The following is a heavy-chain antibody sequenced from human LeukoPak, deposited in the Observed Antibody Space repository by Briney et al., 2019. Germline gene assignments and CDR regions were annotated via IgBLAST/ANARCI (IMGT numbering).Heavy chain of an antibody. CDR1: GYTFTAYY. J-gene: IGHJ4*02. CDR3: AREWDSSGWYYFDY. Sequence: ASVKVSCKASGYTFTAYYIHWVRQAPGQGLEWMGWINPNSGGTNYAQKFQGRVTITRDMSTSTVYMELSSLRSEDTAVYYCAREWDSSGWYYFDYWGQGTLVTVSS. V-gene: IGHV1-2*02. D-gene: IGHD6-19*01. CDR2: INPNSGGT.